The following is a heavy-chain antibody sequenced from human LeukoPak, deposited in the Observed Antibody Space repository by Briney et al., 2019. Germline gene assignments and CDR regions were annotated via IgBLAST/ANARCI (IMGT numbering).Heavy chain of an antibody. CDR3: AKVPRAELTYYFDY. J-gene: IGHJ4*02. V-gene: IGHV3-53*01. CDR2: IYSGGST. D-gene: IGHD1-7*01. CDR1: GFMFSSNW. Sequence: GGSLRLSCAASGFMFSSNWMSWVRQAPGKGLEWVSVIYSGGSTYYADSVKGRFTISRDNSKNTLYLQMNSLRAEGTAVYYCAKVPRAELTYYFDYWGQGTLVTVSS.